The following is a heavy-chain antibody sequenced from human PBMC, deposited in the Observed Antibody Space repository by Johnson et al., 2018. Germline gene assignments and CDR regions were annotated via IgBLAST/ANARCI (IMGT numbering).Heavy chain of an antibody. CDR2: IKQDGSEK. D-gene: IGHD3-10*01. CDR1: GFTFSSYW. J-gene: IGHJ3*02. CDR3: ARERPNYFYAFDI. Sequence: EVQLVESGGGLVQPGGSLRLSCAASGFTFSSYWMSWVRQAPGKGLEWVANIKQDGSEKYYVDSVKGRFTISRDSAKNSLYLQMNSLRAEDTAVYYCARERPNYFYAFDIWGQGTMVTVSS. V-gene: IGHV3-7*01.